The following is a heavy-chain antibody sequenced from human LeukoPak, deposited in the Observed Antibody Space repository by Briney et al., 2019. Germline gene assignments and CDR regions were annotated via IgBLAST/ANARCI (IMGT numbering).Heavy chain of an antibody. CDR3: ARAFRGSSSWNVKRGSSNWFDP. V-gene: IGHV3-30-3*01. D-gene: IGHD6-13*01. Sequence: GGSLRLSCAASGFTFSSYAMHWVRQAPGKGLEWVAVISYDGSNKYYADSVKGRFTISRDNSKNTLYLQMNSLRAEDTAVYYCARAFRGSSSWNVKRGSSNWFDPWGQGTLVTVSS. J-gene: IGHJ5*02. CDR1: GFTFSSYA. CDR2: ISYDGSNK.